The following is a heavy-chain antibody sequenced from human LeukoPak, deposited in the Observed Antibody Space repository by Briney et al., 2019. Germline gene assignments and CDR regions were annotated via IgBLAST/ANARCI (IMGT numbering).Heavy chain of an antibody. D-gene: IGHD2-2*01. J-gene: IGHJ3*02. CDR3: ATNTYADYVSFDI. Sequence: GGSLRLSCVASGFTVRDLWMHWVRQPPGRGLEWVSRIRGDGNSLSYAASVKGRFTISRDNAKNTLYLQMNSLRAEDTAVYYCATNTYADYVSFDIWGQGTMVTVSS. CDR2: IRGDGNSL. CDR1: GFTVRDLW. V-gene: IGHV3-74*01.